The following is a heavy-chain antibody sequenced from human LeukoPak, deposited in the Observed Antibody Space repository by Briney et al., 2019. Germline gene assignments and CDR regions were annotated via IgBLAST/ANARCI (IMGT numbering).Heavy chain of an antibody. J-gene: IGHJ4*02. CDR3: ARDPWGQTGYFDY. Sequence: KPSETLSLTCTVSGGSISSYYWSWIRQPPGKGLEWIGYIYYSGSTNYNPSLKSRVTISVDTSKNQFSLKLSSATAADTAVYYCARDPWGQTGYFDYWGQGTLVTVSS. CDR1: GGSISSYY. D-gene: IGHD3-16*01. V-gene: IGHV4-59*01. CDR2: IYYSGST.